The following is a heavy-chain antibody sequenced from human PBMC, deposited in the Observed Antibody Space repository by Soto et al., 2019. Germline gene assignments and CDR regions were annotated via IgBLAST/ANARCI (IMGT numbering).Heavy chain of an antibody. CDR1: GYTFTSYA. CDR3: ARVKVVPAAIRYGMDV. J-gene: IGHJ6*02. V-gene: IGHV1-3*01. D-gene: IGHD2-2*01. Sequence: QVQLVQSGAEVKKPGASVKVSCKASGYTFTSYAMHWVRQAPGQRLEWMGWINAGNGNTKYSQKFQGGVTITMDTSASIAYMELGSLRSEDTAVYYWARVKVVPAAIRYGMDVWGQGTTVTVSS. CDR2: INAGNGNT.